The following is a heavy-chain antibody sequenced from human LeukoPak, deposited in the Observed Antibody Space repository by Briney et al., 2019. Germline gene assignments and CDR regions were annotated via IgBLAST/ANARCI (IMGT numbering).Heavy chain of an antibody. Sequence: SVKVSCKASGYTFTSYYMHWVRQAPGQGLEWMGQIIPVFDTTYYEQKMQGRVTITADQSTSTVYMELSNLRSDDTGVYYCTRAGRSISMVFFVWGQGTLVTVSS. D-gene: IGHD2-8*01. CDR2: IIPVFDTT. CDR3: TRAGRSISMVFFV. V-gene: IGHV1-69*13. CDR1: GYTFTSYY. J-gene: IGHJ4*02.